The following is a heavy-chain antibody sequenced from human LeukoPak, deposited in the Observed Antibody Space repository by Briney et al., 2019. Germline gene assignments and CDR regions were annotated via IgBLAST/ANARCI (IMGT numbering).Heavy chain of an antibody. CDR3: ARDYGITIFGVLNQIS. D-gene: IGHD3-3*01. CDR2: ISSSSSTI. J-gene: IGHJ4*02. V-gene: IGHV3-48*01. Sequence: GGSLRLSCAASGFTFSSYSMNWVRQAPGKGLEWVSYISSSSSTIYYADSAKGRFTISRDNSKDTLYLQLSSLRAEDTAIYYCARDYGITIFGVLNQISWGQGTLVTVSS. CDR1: GFTFSSYS.